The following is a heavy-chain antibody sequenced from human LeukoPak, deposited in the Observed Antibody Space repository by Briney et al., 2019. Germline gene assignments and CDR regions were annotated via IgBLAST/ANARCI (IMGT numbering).Heavy chain of an antibody. CDR3: ASHKRLRRDSYSRTDS. V-gene: IGHV1-69*05. J-gene: IGHJ4*02. CDR2: IIPIFGTA. CDR1: GYTFISNG. D-gene: IGHD5-18*01. Sequence: ASVKVSCKASGYTFISNGISWVRQAPGQGLEWMGGIIPIFGTANYAQKFQGRVTITTDESTSTAYMELSSLRSEDTDVYSCASHKRLRRDSYSRTDSWGQGTLVTVSS.